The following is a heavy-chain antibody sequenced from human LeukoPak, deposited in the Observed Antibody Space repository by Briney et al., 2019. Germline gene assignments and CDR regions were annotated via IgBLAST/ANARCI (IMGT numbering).Heavy chain of an antibody. CDR2: IYSSGST. V-gene: IGHV4-61*02. CDR3: AMTVRLGELSFFYFDS. J-gene: IGHJ4*02. D-gene: IGHD3-16*02. Sequence: SQTLSLTCTVSGGSISSGSHYWSWIRQPAGKGLEWIGRIYSSGSTNYNPSLKSRVTISVDTSKNQFSLKMSSVTAADTAVYYCAMTVRLGELSFFYFDSWGQGTLVTVSS. CDR1: GGSISSGSHY.